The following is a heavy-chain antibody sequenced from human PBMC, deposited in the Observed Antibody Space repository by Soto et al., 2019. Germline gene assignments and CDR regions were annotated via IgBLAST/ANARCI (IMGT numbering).Heavy chain of an antibody. Sequence: QVQLQESGPGLVQPSQTLSLTCTVSGGSISSGGYYWSWIRQHPGKGLEWIGYIYSSVITYFDPSLKSRVTMSVDMSKNQFSLRLSSVTAADTAVYYCATKPNGLYYFDYWGQGAMVTVSS. D-gene: IGHD2-8*01. J-gene: IGHJ4*02. V-gene: IGHV4-31*03. CDR2: IYSSVIT. CDR3: ATKPNGLYYFDY. CDR1: GGSISSGGYY.